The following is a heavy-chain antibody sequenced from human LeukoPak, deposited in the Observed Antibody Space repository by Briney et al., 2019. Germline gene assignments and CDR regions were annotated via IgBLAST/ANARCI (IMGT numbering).Heavy chain of an antibody. CDR3: VRDRGGSGWYYFDY. D-gene: IGHD6-19*01. CDR2: ISYNGSQT. CDR1: GFTLSIYA. J-gene: IGHJ4*02. Sequence: PGGSLRLSCAASGFTLSIYAMHWVRQAPGKGLEHVSGISYNGSQTYYGNSVKDRFTISRDNAKNTLYLHMASLRADDMAVYYCVRDRGGSGWYYFDYWGQGTLVTVSS. V-gene: IGHV3-64*01.